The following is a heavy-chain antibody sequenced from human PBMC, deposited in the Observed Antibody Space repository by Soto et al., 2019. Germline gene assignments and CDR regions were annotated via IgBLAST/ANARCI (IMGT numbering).Heavy chain of an antibody. Sequence: PSETLSLTCTVSGGSISSGDYYWRWIRQPPGKGLEWIGYIYYSGSTYYNPSLQSRVTISVDTSKNQFSLRLTSLTAADTAEYYCARADAFLEWSDPFDNWGPGISVTVSS. J-gene: IGHJ4*02. D-gene: IGHD3-3*01. V-gene: IGHV4-30-4*01. CDR3: ARADAFLEWSDPFDN. CDR1: GGSISSGDYY. CDR2: IYYSGST.